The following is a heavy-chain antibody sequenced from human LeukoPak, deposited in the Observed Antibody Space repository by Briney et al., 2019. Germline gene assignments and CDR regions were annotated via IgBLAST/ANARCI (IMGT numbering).Heavy chain of an antibody. V-gene: IGHV1-3*01. CDR2: INAGNGNT. CDR1: GYTFTSYA. D-gene: IGHD3-9*01. Sequence: ASVKVSCKASGYTFTSYAMHWVRQAPGQRLEWMGWINAGNGNTKYSQKFQGRVTITRDTSASTAYMGLSSLRSEDTAVYYCARVSILTGYPNWFDPWGQGTLVTVSS. CDR3: ARVSILTGYPNWFDP. J-gene: IGHJ5*02.